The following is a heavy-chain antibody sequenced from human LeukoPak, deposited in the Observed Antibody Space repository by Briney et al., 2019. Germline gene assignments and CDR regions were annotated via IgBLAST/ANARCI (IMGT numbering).Heavy chain of an antibody. J-gene: IGHJ4*02. V-gene: IGHV3-23*01. CDR2: ISGSGGST. CDR3: AKTDTMVRGPRY. CDR1: GFTFTNYG. Sequence: GGSLRLSCAASGFTFTNYGMHWVRQAPGKGLEWVSAISGSGGSTYYADSVKGRFTISRDNSKNTLYLQMNSLRAEDTAVYYCAKTDTMVRGPRYWGQGTLVTVSS. D-gene: IGHD3-10*01.